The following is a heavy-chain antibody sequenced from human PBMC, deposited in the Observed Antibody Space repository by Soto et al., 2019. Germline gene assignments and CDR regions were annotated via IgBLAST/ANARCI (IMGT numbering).Heavy chain of an antibody. Sequence: KPSETLSLTCTVSGGSISSGGYYWSWIRQHPGKGLEWIGYIYYSGSTYYNPSLKSRVTISVDTSKNQFSLKLSSVTAADTAVYYCARGESITMVRGVIIRGGMDVWGQGTTVTVSS. V-gene: IGHV4-31*03. CDR1: GGSISSGGYY. CDR2: IYYSGST. CDR3: ARGESITMVRGVIIRGGMDV. J-gene: IGHJ6*02. D-gene: IGHD3-10*01.